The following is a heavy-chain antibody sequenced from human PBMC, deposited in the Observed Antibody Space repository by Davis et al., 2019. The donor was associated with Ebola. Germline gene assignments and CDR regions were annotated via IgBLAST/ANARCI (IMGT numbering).Heavy chain of an antibody. CDR2: ISYDGRNK. CDR3: ARDLGSVAARPLFDY. Sequence: GESLKISCAASGFTFSDYYMSWIRQAPGKGLECVAAISYDGRNKYYADSVKGRFTVSRDNSQNTLYLQMSSLTAEDTALYYCARDLGSVAARPLFDYWGQGTLVAVSS. J-gene: IGHJ4*02. CDR1: GFTFSDYY. V-gene: IGHV3-30*03. D-gene: IGHD6-6*01.